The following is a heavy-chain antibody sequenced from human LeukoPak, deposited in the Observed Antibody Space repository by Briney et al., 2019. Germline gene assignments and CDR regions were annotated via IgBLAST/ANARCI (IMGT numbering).Heavy chain of an antibody. CDR1: GGSISSGDYY. Sequence: PSETLSLTCTVSGGSISSGDYYWSWIRQPPGKGLEWIGYIYYSGSTYYNPSLKSRVTISVDTSKNQFSLKLSSVTAADTAVYHCARDPLKYYDSSGYRWGQGTLVTVSS. D-gene: IGHD3-22*01. CDR2: IYYSGST. J-gene: IGHJ4*02. CDR3: ARDPLKYYDSSGYR. V-gene: IGHV4-30-4*08.